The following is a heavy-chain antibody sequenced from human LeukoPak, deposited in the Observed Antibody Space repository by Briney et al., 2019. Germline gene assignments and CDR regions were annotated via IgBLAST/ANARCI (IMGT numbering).Heavy chain of an antibody. CDR3: ARETSTVVTIRGSKGIDY. Sequence: SETLSLTCTVSGGSISSGGYYWSWIRQPPGKGLEWIGYIYHSGSTYYNPSLKSRVTISVDRSKNQFSLKLSSVTAADTAVYYCARETSTVVTIRGSKGIDYWGQGTLVTVSS. D-gene: IGHD4-23*01. CDR2: IYHSGST. V-gene: IGHV4-30-2*01. CDR1: GGSISSGGYY. J-gene: IGHJ4*02.